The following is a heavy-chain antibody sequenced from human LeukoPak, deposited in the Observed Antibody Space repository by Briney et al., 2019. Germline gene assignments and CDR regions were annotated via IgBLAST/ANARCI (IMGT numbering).Heavy chain of an antibody. D-gene: IGHD2-2*02. CDR2: INHSGST. V-gene: IGHV4-34*01. CDR1: GGSFSGYY. J-gene: IGHJ4*02. Sequence: SETLSLTCAVYGGSFSGYYWSWIRQPPGKGLEWIGEINHSGSTNYNPSLKSRVTISVDTSKNQFSLKLSSVTAADTAVYYCARGQRRYCSSTSCYTFDYWGQGTLATVSS. CDR3: ARGQRRYCSSTSCYTFDY.